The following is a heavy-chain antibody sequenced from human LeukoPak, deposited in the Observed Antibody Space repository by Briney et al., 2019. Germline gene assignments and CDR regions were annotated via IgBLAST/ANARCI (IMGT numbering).Heavy chain of an antibody. J-gene: IGHJ4*02. CDR2: ISGSGGST. CDR3: AKDLVIVVVRPNYYFDY. CDR1: GFTFCSYA. D-gene: IGHD3-22*01. V-gene: IGHV3-23*01. Sequence: GGSLRLSCAASGFTFCSYAMSWVRQAPGKGLEWVSAISGSGGSTYYADSVKGRVTISRDHSKNTLYLQMNSLRAEDTAVYYCAKDLVIVVVRPNYYFDYWGQGTLVTVSS.